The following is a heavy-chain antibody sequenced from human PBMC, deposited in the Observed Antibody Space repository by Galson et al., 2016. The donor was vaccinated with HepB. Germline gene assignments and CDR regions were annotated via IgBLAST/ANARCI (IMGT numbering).Heavy chain of an antibody. CDR1: GGTFNSYA. J-gene: IGHJ4*01. CDR3: ARDLLSSDVGGDYASLGF. Sequence: SVKVSCKASGGTFNSYAMSWVRQAPGQGLEWMGGLIPIFGTPNYAQKFQGRVTITANASTTTFYLELGSLTPEETAVYSCARDLLSSDVGGDYASLGFWGQGTLVTVSS. V-gene: IGHV1-69*13. D-gene: IGHD4-17*01. CDR2: LIPIFGTP.